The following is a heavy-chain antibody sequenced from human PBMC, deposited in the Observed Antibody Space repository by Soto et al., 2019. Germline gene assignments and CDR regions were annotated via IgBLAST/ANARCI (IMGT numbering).Heavy chain of an antibody. J-gene: IGHJ4*02. Sequence: SDTLSLTCTVSGGSLSSGDYYWSWIRQPPGKGLEWIGYIYYSGSTYYNPSLKSRVTISVDTSKNQFSLKLSSVTAADTAVYYCARGSYYYDSSGYYHYWAQGTLVTVSS. CDR2: IYYSGST. D-gene: IGHD3-22*01. CDR3: ARGSYYYDSSGYYHY. CDR1: GGSLSSGDYY. V-gene: IGHV4-30-4*02.